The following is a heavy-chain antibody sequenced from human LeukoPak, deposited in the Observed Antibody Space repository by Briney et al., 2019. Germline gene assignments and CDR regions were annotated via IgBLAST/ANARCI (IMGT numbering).Heavy chain of an antibody. J-gene: IGHJ5*02. V-gene: IGHV4/OR15-8*01. CDR3: AKVLTAAGLDL. D-gene: IGHD6-25*01. CDR2: IHDDGRT. CDR1: GGSMSDSIT. Sequence: SETLSLTCSVSGGSMSDSITWGWVRQPPGKGLEWLANIHDDGRTAPNPSLRSRLTISQDRSKNQFSLKVNSVTAADTAFYYCAKVLTAAGLDLWGQGILVTVSS.